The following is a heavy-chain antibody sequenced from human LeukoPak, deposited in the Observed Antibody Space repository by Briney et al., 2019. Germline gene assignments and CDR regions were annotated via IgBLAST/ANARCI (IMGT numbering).Heavy chain of an antibody. J-gene: IGHJ4*02. D-gene: IGHD5-12*01. CDR3: AKGAYDYIEIAYFDY. CDR2: IIGSSGST. Sequence: AGGSLRPSCVASGFSFNNYAMNWVRQAPGKGLVWVSLIIGSSGSTFYADSVKGRFTISRDKSKNTLYLQMNSLRAEDTAVYYCAKGAYDYIEIAYFDYWGQGSLVTVSS. CDR1: GFSFNNYA. V-gene: IGHV3-23*01.